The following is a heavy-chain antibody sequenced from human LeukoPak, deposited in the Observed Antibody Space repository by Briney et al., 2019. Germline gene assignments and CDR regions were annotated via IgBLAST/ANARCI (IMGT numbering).Heavy chain of an antibody. CDR3: ARDNDILTGYSSSDFDY. CDR1: GYTFTSYG. Sequence: ASVKVSCKASGYTFTSYGISWVRQAPGQGLEWMGWTSAYNGNTNYAQKLQGRVTMTTDTSTSTAYMELRSLRSDDTAVYYCARDNDILTGYSSSDFDYWGQGTLVTVSS. D-gene: IGHD3-9*01. CDR2: TSAYNGNT. J-gene: IGHJ4*02. V-gene: IGHV1-18*01.